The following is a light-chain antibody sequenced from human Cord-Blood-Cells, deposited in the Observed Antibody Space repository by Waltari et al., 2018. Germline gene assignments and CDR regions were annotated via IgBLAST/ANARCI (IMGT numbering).Light chain of an antibody. Sequence: DIVMTQSPDFLAESLGERATVNCKSSQSVLYSSNNKNYLAWYQQKPGPPPKLLIYWASSRESGVPDRFSGSGSGTDFTLTISSLQAEDVAVYYCQQYYSTPLTFGGGTKVEIK. CDR1: QSVLYSSNNKNY. CDR2: WAS. CDR3: QQYYSTPLT. V-gene: IGKV4-1*01. J-gene: IGKJ4*01.